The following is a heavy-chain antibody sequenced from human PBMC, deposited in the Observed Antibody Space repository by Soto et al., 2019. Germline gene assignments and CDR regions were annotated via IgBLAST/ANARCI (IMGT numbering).Heavy chain of an antibody. CDR2: IDWDDGK. CDR3: ARSSRWFTIFGVVDFDY. J-gene: IGHJ4*02. D-gene: IGHD3-3*01. Sequence: FGPTLVNPTQTLALTCTFSGFSLSTRGMYISWIRQPPGKALEWLAVIDWDDGKYYSTSLKTRLTISKDTSKNQVVLTMTNMDPVDTATYSCARSSRWFTIFGVVDFDYWGQGTLVTVYS. CDR1: GFSLSTRGMY. V-gene: IGHV2-70*01.